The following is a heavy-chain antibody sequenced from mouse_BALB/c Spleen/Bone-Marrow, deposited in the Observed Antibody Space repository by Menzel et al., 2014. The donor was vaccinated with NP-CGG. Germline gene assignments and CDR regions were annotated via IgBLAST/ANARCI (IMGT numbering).Heavy chain of an antibody. V-gene: IGHV5-9-3*01. CDR1: GFTFSSYA. J-gene: IGHJ3*01. Sequence: VQLKESGGGLVKPGGSLELSCAASGFTFSSYAMSWVRQTPEKRLEWVATISSGGTYTYYPDSVKGRFTISRDNAKNTLYLQMSSLRSEDTAMYYCARQWFAYWGQGTLVTVSA. CDR3: ARQWFAY. CDR2: ISSGGTYT.